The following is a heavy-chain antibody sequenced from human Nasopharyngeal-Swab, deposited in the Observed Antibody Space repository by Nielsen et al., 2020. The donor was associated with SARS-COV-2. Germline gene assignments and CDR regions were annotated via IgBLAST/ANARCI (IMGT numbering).Heavy chain of an antibody. CDR1: GFTFSSYS. Sequence: GESLKISCAASGFTFSSYSMNWVRQAPGKGLEWVSSISSSSSYIYYADSVKGRFTISRDNAKNSLYLQMNSLRAEDTAVYYCARDSLLYCNSLTCSGVEGFDLWGQGTMVIVSS. CDR3: ARDSLLYCNSLTCSGVEGFDL. V-gene: IGHV3-21*04. J-gene: IGHJ3*01. D-gene: IGHD2/OR15-2a*01. CDR2: ISSSSSYI.